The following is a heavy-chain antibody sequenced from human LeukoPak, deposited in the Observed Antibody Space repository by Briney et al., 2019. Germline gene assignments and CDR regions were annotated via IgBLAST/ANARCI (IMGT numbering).Heavy chain of an antibody. CDR2: ISGSGGST. CDR1: GFTFSSYA. J-gene: IGHJ4*02. V-gene: IGHV3-23*01. D-gene: IGHD6-19*01. CDR3: AKDLSIAVAGTSY. Sequence: AGGSLRLSCAASGFTFSSYAMSWVRQAPGKGLEWVSAISGSGGSTYYADSVKGRFTISRDNSKNTLYLQMNSLRAEDTAVYYCAKDLSIAVAGTSYWGQGTLVTVSS.